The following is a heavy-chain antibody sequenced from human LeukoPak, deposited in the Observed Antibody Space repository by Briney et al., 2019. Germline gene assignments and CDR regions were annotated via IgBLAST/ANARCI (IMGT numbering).Heavy chain of an antibody. Sequence: SVKVSCKASVGTFSSYAISWVRQAPGQGLEWMGGIIPIFGTANYAQKFQGRVTITADESTSTAYMELSSLRSEDTDVYYCARDFEGRGFDYWGQGTLVTVSS. J-gene: IGHJ4*02. CDR3: ARDFEGRGFDY. CDR1: VGTFSSYA. CDR2: IIPIFGTA. V-gene: IGHV1-69*13.